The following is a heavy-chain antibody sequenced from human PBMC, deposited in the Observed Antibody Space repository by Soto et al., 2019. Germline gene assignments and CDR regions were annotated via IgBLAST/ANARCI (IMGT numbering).Heavy chain of an antibody. CDR3: ARVLLCFGETRPLEADP. CDR1: GGTFSSYT. Sequence: SVKVSCKASGGTFSSYTISWVRQAPGQGLEWMGRIIPILGIANYAQKFQGRVTITADKSTSTAYMELSSLRSEDTAVYYCARVLLCFGETRPLEADPWGQGTLVTVSS. J-gene: IGHJ5*02. CDR2: IIPILGIA. V-gene: IGHV1-69*02. D-gene: IGHD3-10*01.